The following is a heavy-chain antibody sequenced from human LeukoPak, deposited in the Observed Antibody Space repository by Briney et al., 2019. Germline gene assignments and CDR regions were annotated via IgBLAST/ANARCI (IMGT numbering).Heavy chain of an antibody. CDR2: ISSSSSYI. D-gene: IGHD2-15*01. CDR1: GFTFSSYS. V-gene: IGHV3-21*01. CDR3: ARDAGSGDDAFDI. J-gene: IGHJ3*02. Sequence: PGGSLRLSCAASGFTFSSYSMNWVRQAPGKWLEWVSPISSSSSYIYYADSVEGRFTISRDNAKNSLYLQMNSLRAEDTAVYYCARDAGSGDDAFDIWGQGTMVTVSS.